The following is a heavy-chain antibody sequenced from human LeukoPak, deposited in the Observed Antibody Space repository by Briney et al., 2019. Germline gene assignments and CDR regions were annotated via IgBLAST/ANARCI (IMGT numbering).Heavy chain of an antibody. CDR2: IHYTGTT. CDR1: GGSINNHY. Sequence: SESLSLTCIVSGGSINNHYWTWIRQTPGKGLEWIGDIHYTGTTKYNPSLKSRVTISIDTSKNQFSLELSSVTATDTAVYFCATNRAGAYDRPFDIWGQGTMVTVSS. CDR3: ATNRAGAYDRPFDI. D-gene: IGHD5-12*01. J-gene: IGHJ3*02. V-gene: IGHV4-59*08.